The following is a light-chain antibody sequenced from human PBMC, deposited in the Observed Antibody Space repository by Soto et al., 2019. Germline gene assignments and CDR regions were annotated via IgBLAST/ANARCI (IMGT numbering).Light chain of an antibody. CDR3: NSYTTLSNRV. V-gene: IGLV2-14*02. Sequence: QSVLTQPASVSGSPGQSITISCTGTSSDVGSYKFVSWYQHHPGKAPKLMIYEGSKRPSGVSNRFSGSKSGNTASLTISGLQAEDGANYYCNSYTTLSNRVFGTGTKVTVL. J-gene: IGLJ1*01. CDR1: SSDVGSYKF. CDR2: EGS.